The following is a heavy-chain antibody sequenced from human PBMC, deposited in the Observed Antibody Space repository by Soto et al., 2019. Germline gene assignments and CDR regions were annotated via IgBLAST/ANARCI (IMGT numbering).Heavy chain of an antibody. D-gene: IGHD5-12*01. CDR2: ISGSGGST. CDR1: GFTFSSYA. CDR3: AKCGYSGYYYYYMDV. J-gene: IGHJ6*03. Sequence: GGSLRLSCAASGFTFSSYAMSWVRQAPGKGLEWVSAISGSGGSTYYADSVKGRFTISRDNSKNTLYLQMNSLRAEDTAVYYCAKCGYSGYYYYYMDVWGKGTTVTVSS. V-gene: IGHV3-23*01.